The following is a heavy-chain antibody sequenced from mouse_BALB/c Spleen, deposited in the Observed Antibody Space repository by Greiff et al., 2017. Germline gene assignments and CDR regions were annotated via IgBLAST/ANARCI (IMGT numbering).Heavy chain of an antibody. Sequence: EVHLVESGGGLVQPGGSRKLSCAASGFTFSSFGMHWVRQAPEKGLEWVAYISSGSSTIYYADTVKGRFTISKDNPKNTLFLQITSIRSEDTAMYYCARSGYKYDEFAYWGQGTLVTVSA. CDR3: ARSGYKYDEFAY. J-gene: IGHJ3*01. D-gene: IGHD2-14*01. V-gene: IGHV5-17*02. CDR2: ISSGSSTI. CDR1: GFTFSSFG.